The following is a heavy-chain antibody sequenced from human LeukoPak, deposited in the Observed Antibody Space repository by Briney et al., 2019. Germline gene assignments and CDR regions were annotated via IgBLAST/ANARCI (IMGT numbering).Heavy chain of an antibody. Sequence: RRASVKVSCKASGYTFSGYYMHWVRQAPRQGLESMGWINSNSGARNYAPKFQGRVTFSRDNSISTAYIELSSLRSDDTAIYYCARGRGGATTGFDHWGQGTLVTVSS. J-gene: IGHJ4*02. D-gene: IGHD1-26*01. CDR1: GYTFSGYY. CDR2: INSNSGAR. V-gene: IGHV1-2*02. CDR3: ARGRGGATTGFDH.